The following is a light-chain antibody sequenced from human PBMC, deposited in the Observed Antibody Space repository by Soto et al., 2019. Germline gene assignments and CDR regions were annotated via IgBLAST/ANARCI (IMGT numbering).Light chain of an antibody. V-gene: IGLV2-8*01. Sequence: QSVLNQRPSASGSPGQSVTFSYTGTSSDVGTYDYVSWYQQYPGKAPKLLIYGVTRRPSGVPDRFSGSKSGNTAALTVSGLQAEDEAYYYCSLYAGRSMYVFGTGTKVTVL. CDR2: GVT. CDR1: SSDVGTYDY. CDR3: SLYAGRSMYV. J-gene: IGLJ1*01.